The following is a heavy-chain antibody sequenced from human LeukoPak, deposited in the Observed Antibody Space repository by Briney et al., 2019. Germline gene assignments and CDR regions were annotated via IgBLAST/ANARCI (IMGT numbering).Heavy chain of an antibody. CDR1: GYTFTGYY. V-gene: IGHV1-69*06. Sequence: SVKVSCKASGYTFTGYYMHWVRQAPGQGLEWMGGIIPIFGTANYAQKFQGRVTITADKSTSTAYMELSSLRSEDTAVYYCARRGITMVRGVRGWFDPWGQGTLVTVSS. CDR2: IIPIFGTA. CDR3: ARRGITMVRGVRGWFDP. D-gene: IGHD3-10*01. J-gene: IGHJ5*02.